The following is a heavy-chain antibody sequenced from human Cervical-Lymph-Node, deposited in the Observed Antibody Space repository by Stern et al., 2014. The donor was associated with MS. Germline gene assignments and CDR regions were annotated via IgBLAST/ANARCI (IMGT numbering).Heavy chain of an antibody. D-gene: IGHD6-6*01. CDR3: AREGYSSSYDAFDI. V-gene: IGHV4-4*02. CDR2: IYHSGST. J-gene: IGHJ3*02. CDR1: GGSISSSNW. Sequence: QVQLQESGPGLVKPSGTLSLTCAVSGGSISSSNWWSWVRQPPGKGLEGIGEIYHSGSTNYNPSLKSRVTISVAKSKTQFSLKLSSVTAADTAVYYCAREGYSSSYDAFDIWGQGTMVTVSS.